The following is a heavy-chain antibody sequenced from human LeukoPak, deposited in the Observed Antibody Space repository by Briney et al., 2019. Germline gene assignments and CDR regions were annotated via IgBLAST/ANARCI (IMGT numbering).Heavy chain of an antibody. Sequence: GGSLRLSCATSGFTFSSYWMHWVRQAPGKGLVWVSRINPDGSSTSYADSVKGRFTISRDNAKNTLYLQMNSLRAEDTAVYYCARVYGSGWYDYWGQGTLVTVSS. J-gene: IGHJ4*02. D-gene: IGHD6-13*01. CDR3: ARVYGSGWYDY. CDR1: GFTFSSYW. V-gene: IGHV3-74*01. CDR2: INPDGSST.